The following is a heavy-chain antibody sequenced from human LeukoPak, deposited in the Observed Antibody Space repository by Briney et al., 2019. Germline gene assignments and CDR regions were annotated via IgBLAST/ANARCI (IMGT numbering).Heavy chain of an antibody. V-gene: IGHV3-66*02. CDR3: ARSYSSGWYYFDY. CDR2: IYSGGST. J-gene: IGHJ4*02. CDR1: GFTVSSNY. D-gene: IGHD6-19*01. Sequence: GGSLRLSCAASGFTVSSNYMSWVRQAPGKGLEWVSVIYSGGSTYYADSVKGRFTIPRDNSKNTLYLQMNSLRAEDTAVYYCARSYSSGWYYFDYWGQGALVTVSS.